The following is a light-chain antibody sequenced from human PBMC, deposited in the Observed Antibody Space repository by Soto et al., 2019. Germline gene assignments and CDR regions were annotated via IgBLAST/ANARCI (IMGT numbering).Light chain of an antibody. CDR2: AAS. J-gene: IGKJ2*01. Sequence: EIVMTQSPGTLSVSLGERVTLSCRASQSVSRNLAWYQQSPGQVPRLLFYAASTSATDVPATFSGSGSGTEFTLTISSLQSEDFAVYYCQQFEKWPFTFGQGTKLEIK. CDR3: QQFEKWPFT. V-gene: IGKV3-15*01. CDR1: QSVSRN.